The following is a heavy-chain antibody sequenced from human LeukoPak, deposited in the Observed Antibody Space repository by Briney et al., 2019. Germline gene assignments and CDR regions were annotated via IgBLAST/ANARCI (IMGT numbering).Heavy chain of an antibody. V-gene: IGHV3-7*01. D-gene: IGHD4-17*01. J-gene: IGHJ6*03. CDR2: IKQDGSEK. CDR3: ARDTAMRRYYYMDV. CDR1: GFTFSSYW. Sequence: PGGSLRLSCAASGFTFSSYWMSWVRQAPGKGLEWVANIKQDGSEKYYVDSVKGRFTISRDNAKNSLYLQMNSLRAEDTAVYYCARDTAMRRYYYMDVWGKGTTVTVSS.